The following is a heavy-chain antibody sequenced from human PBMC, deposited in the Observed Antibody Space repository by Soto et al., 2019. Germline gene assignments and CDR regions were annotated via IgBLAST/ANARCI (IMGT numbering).Heavy chain of an antibody. CDR2: ISYDGSNK. D-gene: IGHD2-15*01. V-gene: IGHV3-30-3*01. CDR3: ARDRSDIVVVVAATNWFDP. J-gene: IGHJ5*02. CDR1: GFTFSSYA. Sequence: QVQLVESGGGVVQPGRSLRLSCAASGFTFSSYAMHWVRQAPGKGLEWVAVISYDGSNKYYADSVKGRFTISRDNSKNTLYLQMNSLRAEDTAVYYCARDRSDIVVVVAATNWFDPWGQGTLVTVSS.